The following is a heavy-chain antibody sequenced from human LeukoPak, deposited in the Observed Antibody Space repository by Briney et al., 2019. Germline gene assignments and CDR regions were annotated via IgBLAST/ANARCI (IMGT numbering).Heavy chain of an antibody. CDR2: ISSSSSYI. D-gene: IGHD4-23*01. CDR1: GFTFSSYS. J-gene: IGHJ4*02. V-gene: IGHV3-21*01. Sequence: GGSLRLSCAASGFTFSSYSMNWVRQAPGKGLEWVSFISSSSSYIYYADSVKGRFTISRDNANNSLFLQMNSPRAEDTSVYYCATSNYGGLDYWGQGTLVTVSS. CDR3: ATSNYGGLDY.